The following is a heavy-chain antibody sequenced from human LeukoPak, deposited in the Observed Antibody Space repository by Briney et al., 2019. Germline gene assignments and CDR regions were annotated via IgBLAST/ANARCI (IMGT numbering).Heavy chain of an antibody. CDR3: ARDNSVGETAWWFDP. CDR2: INPSGSST. CDR1: GYSCTSYY. D-gene: IGHD1-26*01. Sequence: VASVKVSCKASGYSCTSYYMHWVRQAPGQGLEWMGLINPSGSSTTYAQKFQGRVTMTRDMFTSTDYMELTSLTSDDTAVYYCARDNSVGETAWWFDPWGQGTLVTVSS. V-gene: IGHV1-46*01. J-gene: IGHJ5*02.